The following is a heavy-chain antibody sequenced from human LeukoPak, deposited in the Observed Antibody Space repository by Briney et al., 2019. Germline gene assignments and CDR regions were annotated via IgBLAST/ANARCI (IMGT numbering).Heavy chain of an antibody. D-gene: IGHD4-23*01. CDR1: GGSISSYY. J-gene: IGHJ3*02. Sequence: NPSETLSLTCAVSGGSISSYYWSWIRQPPGRQPLGKGLEWIGYISYSGSTNYNPSLKSRVTISIDTSRSQFSLKLSSVTAADTAVYYCARDRYGGGDAFDIWGQGTMVTVSS. V-gene: IGHV4-59*01. CDR3: ARDRYGGGDAFDI. CDR2: ISYSGST.